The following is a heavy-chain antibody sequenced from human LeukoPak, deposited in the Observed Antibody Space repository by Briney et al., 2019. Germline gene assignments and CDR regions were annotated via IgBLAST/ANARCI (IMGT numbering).Heavy chain of an antibody. V-gene: IGHV3-30*04. J-gene: IGHJ6*03. D-gene: IGHD5-24*01. CDR2: ISYDGSNK. CDR1: GFTFSSYA. CDR3: ARDSSLESPNNYYYYYMDV. Sequence: SGRSLRLSCAASGFTFSSYAMHWVRQAPGKGLEWVAVISYDGSNKYYADSVKGRFTISRDNSKNTLYLQMNSLRAEDTAVYYCARDSSLESPNNYYYYYMDVWGKGTTVTVSS.